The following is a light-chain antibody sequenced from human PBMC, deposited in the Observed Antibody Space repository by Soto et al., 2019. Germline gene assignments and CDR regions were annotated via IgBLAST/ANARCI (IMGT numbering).Light chain of an antibody. CDR2: GAS. Sequence: IVMTQSPATLSVSPGERVTLSCRASQSVGRNLAWYQQKPGQAPRLLIYGASARATGIPATFSGSGSGTEFTLTISSLQSEDFAIYYCQQYDNWPSVTFGGGTKVDIK. CDR3: QQYDNWPSVT. CDR1: QSVGRN. V-gene: IGKV3-15*01. J-gene: IGKJ4*01.